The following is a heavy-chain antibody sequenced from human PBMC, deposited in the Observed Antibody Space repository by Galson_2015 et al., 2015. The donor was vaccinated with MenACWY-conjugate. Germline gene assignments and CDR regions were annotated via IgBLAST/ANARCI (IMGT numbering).Heavy chain of an antibody. J-gene: IGHJ6*02. CDR2: ISPGDSYT. CDR3: ARHPPGGRGMDV. V-gene: IGHV5-51*01. Sequence: GYSFTTYWIGWVRQMPGKGLEWMGLISPGDSYTRYSPAFQGQVTILADKSISTAYLQWNSLQASDTAMYYCARHPPGGRGMDVWGQGTTVTVSS. D-gene: IGHD1-26*01. CDR1: GYSFTTYW.